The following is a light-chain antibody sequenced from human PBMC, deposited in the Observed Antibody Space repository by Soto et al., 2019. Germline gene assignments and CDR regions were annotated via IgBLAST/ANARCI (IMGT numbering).Light chain of an antibody. CDR3: QTWGTDIPVV. CDR1: SGYSRYA. CDR2: LNSDGSH. J-gene: IGLJ2*01. V-gene: IGLV4-69*01. Sequence: QSVLTQSPSASASLGASVKLTCTLSSGYSRYAISWHQQQPEKGPRFLMKLNSDGSHDKGDGIPDRFSGSSSGAERYLTISRLQSEDEADYYCQTWGTDIPVVFGGGTKVTVL.